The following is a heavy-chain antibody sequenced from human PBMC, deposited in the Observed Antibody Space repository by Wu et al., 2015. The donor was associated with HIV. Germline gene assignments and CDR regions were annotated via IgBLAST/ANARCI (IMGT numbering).Heavy chain of an antibody. Sequence: QVQLVQSGAEMKKPGASVKVSCKASGYTFSSYFLHWVRQAPGQGLEWMGTLNPTDSSTTYAQKFQDRVTMSRDTSTSTVYMGLSSLRSEDTAIYYCARDWQFQVTFGDFYMDIWGNGTTVIVS. CDR3: ARDWQFQVTFGDFYMDI. CDR2: LNPTDSST. V-gene: IGHV1-46*01. D-gene: IGHD3-3*01. CDR1: GYTFSSYF. J-gene: IGHJ6*03.